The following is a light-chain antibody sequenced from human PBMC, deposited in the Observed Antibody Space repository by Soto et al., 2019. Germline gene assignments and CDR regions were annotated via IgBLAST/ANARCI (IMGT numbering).Light chain of an antibody. Sequence: QSVLTQPPSVSGAPGQRVTISCTGSGYNIGSNYDVHGYQVLPGSAPKLLISGNNNRPSGVPDRFSGSKSGTSATLAVTGLQVEDEADYYCQSYDRSLTALVLGTGTKLTVL. V-gene: IGLV1-40*01. CDR1: GYNIGSNYD. J-gene: IGLJ1*01. CDR2: GNN. CDR3: QSYDRSLTALV.